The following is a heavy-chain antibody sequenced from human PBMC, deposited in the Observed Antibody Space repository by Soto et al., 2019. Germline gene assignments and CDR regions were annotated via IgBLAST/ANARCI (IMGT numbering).Heavy chain of an antibody. CDR2: VNHGGST. V-gene: IGHV4-34*01. J-gene: IGHJ5*02. Sequence: XETLSLPGPVYGASRSYYDWSWIRQPPGKGLELIGDVNHGGSTNQNPSLKSRVTISLDKSKTQFSLQMNSVTAADTALYYCAKLSSGFDPWGQGTLVTVSP. CDR3: AKLSSGFDP. D-gene: IGHD5-18*01. CDR1: GASRSYYD.